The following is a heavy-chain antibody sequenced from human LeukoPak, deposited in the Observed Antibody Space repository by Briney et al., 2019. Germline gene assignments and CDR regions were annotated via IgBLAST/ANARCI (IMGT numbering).Heavy chain of an antibody. CDR1: GFTFSSYA. CDR2: ISYDGSNK. Sequence: GGSLRLSCAASGFTFSSYAMHWVRQAPGKGLEWVAVISYDGSNKYYADSVKGRFTISRDNSKNTLYLQMNSLRAEDTAVYYCAKWIVGYCSSTSCFPSDYWGQGTLVTVSS. CDR3: AKWIVGYCSSTSCFPSDY. D-gene: IGHD2-2*01. J-gene: IGHJ4*02. V-gene: IGHV3-30-3*02.